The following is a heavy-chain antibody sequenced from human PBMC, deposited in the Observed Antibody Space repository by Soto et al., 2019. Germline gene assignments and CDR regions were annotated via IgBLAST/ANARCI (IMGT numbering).Heavy chain of an antibody. Sequence: ETLSLTCTVSGGSISAYYCSWIRQPPGKGLEWIGYIYYSGSTNYNPSLKSQGTVSVDVSNVQFSLKLSSVVAADKAVCYCARGPRTTVVMAYYFDYWGQGTLVTFPQ. CDR1: GGSISAYY. V-gene: IGHV4-59*01. D-gene: IGHD4-17*01. CDR2: IYYSGST. CDR3: ARGPRTTVVMAYYFDY. J-gene: IGHJ4*02.